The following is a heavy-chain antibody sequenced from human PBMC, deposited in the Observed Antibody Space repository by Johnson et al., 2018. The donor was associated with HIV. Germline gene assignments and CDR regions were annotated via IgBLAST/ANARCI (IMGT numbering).Heavy chain of an antibody. D-gene: IGHD3-10*01. Sequence: VQLVESGGGLVQPGGSLRLSCVASGFTFRSYAMSWVRQAPGKGLDWVSGISGSGSSINYADSVKGRFTISRDNSKNTLYLEMNSLRAEDTAVYYCAKERSYSDAFDFWGQGTMVTISS. CDR2: ISGSGSSI. CDR1: GFTFRSYA. V-gene: IGHV3-23*04. J-gene: IGHJ3*01. CDR3: AKERSYSDAFDF.